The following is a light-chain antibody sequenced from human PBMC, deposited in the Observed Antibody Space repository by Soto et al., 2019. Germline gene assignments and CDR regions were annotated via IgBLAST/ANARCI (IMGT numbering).Light chain of an antibody. CDR3: QTWDTGIRV. V-gene: IGLV4-69*01. Sequence: QSVLTQSPSASASLGTSVKLTCTLSSGHSSYAIAWLQQQPEKGPRYLMKLNSDGSHSKGDGIPDRFSGSSSGAERFLTISSLQSEDEADYYCQTWDTGIRVFGGGTKLTVL. CDR1: SGHSSYA. CDR2: LNSDGSH. J-gene: IGLJ2*01.